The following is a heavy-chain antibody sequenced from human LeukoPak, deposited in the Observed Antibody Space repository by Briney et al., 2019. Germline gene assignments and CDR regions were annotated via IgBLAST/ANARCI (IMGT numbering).Heavy chain of an antibody. D-gene: IGHD3-10*01. CDR1: GGSISSYY. Sequence: SETLSLTCTVSGGSISSYYWSWIRQPPGKGREWIGHIHNSGNTNYNPSLKSRVTLSVDTSKNQFSLKLSSVTAADTAVYYCARGSHGSGRHVDYWGQGTLVTVSS. CDR2: IHNSGNT. V-gene: IGHV4-59*12. CDR3: ARGSHGSGRHVDY. J-gene: IGHJ4*02.